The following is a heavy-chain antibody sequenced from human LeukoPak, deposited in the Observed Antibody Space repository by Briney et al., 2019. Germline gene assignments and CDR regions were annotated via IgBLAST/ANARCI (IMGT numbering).Heavy chain of an antibody. CDR3: ARADCSSSTCYLRRSWFDP. CDR2: IS. J-gene: IGHJ5*02. CDR1: GFTLSNYD. Sequence: PGGCLRLSCAASGFTLSNYDMNWVRQAPGKRLEWVSSISTVRGRFTISRDDAKNSLYLEMNSLRAEDTAVYYCARADCSSSTCYLRRSWFDPWGQGTLVTVSS. D-gene: IGHD2-2*01. V-gene: IGHV3-69-1*01.